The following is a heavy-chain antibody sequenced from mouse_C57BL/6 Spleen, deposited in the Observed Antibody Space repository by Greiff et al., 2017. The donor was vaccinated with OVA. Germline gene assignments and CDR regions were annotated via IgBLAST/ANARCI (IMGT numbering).Heavy chain of an antibody. V-gene: IGHV8-12*01. CDR2: IYCGDDK. D-gene: IGHD2-4*01. CDR1: GFSLSTSGMG. Sequence: QVTLKVSGPGLLQPSPSLSLSCSSSGFSLSTSGMGVSWIRHPSGMGLVWLVHIYCGDDKRYDPFLTIRLTNSKATSRNLVFLKITSEDTAVTATYYCAQRDDYVYAMDYWGQGTSVTVSS. CDR3: AQRDDYVYAMDY. J-gene: IGHJ4*01.